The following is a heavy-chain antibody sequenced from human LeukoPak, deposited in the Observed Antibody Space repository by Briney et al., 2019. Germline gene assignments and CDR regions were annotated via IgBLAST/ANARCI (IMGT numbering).Heavy chain of an antibody. Sequence: PGGSLRLSCAASGFTFSTYWMHWVRQAPGKGLEWVAAISYDESNQSYADSVKGRFTISRDNSKNTLYLQMNSLRAEDTAVYYCAKARPTYMFWGVPLDVWGKATTVPVSS. D-gene: IGHD3-10*01. V-gene: IGHV3-30*18. CDR1: GFTFSTYW. CDR3: AKARPTYMFWGVPLDV. CDR2: ISYDESNQ. J-gene: IGHJ6*04.